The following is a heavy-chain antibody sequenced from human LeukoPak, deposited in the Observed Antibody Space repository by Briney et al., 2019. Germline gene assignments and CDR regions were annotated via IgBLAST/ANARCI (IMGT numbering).Heavy chain of an antibody. CDR1: GFTFSNYA. Sequence: GGSLRLSCAASGFTFSNYAMSWVRQAPRKGLEWVSTINQDGSEKYYVDSVKGRFTISRDNAKNSLYLQMNSLRAEDTAVYYCARDRGSSGWYEFDYWGQGTLVTVSS. CDR3: ARDRGSSGWYEFDY. J-gene: IGHJ4*02. CDR2: INQDGSEK. V-gene: IGHV3-7*01. D-gene: IGHD6-19*01.